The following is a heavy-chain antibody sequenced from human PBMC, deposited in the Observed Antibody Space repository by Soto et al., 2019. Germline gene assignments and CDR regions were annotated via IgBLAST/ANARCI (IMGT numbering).Heavy chain of an antibody. V-gene: IGHV1-3*01. Sequence: ASVKVSCKASGYTFTSYAMHWVRQAPGQRLEWMGWINAGNGNTKYSQKFQGRVTITRDTSASTAYMELSSPRSEDTAVYYCARGITLPTPLDYWGQGTLVTVPQ. J-gene: IGHJ4*02. CDR2: INAGNGNT. CDR3: ARGITLPTPLDY. CDR1: GYTFTSYA. D-gene: IGHD1-20*01.